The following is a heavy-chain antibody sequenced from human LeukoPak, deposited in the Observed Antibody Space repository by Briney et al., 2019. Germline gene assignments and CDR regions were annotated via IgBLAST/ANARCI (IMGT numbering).Heavy chain of an antibody. V-gene: IGHV3-72*01. Sequence: GGSLRLSCAASGSTFRDYILDWVRQAPGKGPEWVARIRRATNSSTTEYAASVKGRFIVSRDDSKNSLFLHMNSLKTEDTAVYYCTRDGGGFYYSAFDIWGQGTVVTVSS. D-gene: IGHD3-10*01. CDR3: TRDGGGFYYSAFDI. J-gene: IGHJ3*02. CDR1: GSTFRDYI. CDR2: IRRATNSSTT.